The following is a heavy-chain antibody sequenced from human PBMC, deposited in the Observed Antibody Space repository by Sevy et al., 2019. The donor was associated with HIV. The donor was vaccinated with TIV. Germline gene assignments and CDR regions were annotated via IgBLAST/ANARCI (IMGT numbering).Heavy chain of an antibody. Sequence: GGSLRLSCAASGFTFSSYSMNWVRQAPGKGLEWVSSISSSSSYIYYADSVKGRFTISRDNAKKSLYLQMKSLRAEDTAVYYCARDCNSASCLWGLDVWGQGTTVTVSS. CDR2: ISSSSSYI. J-gene: IGHJ6*02. V-gene: IGHV3-21*04. CDR3: ARDCNSASCLWGLDV. D-gene: IGHD2-2*01. CDR1: GFTFSSYS.